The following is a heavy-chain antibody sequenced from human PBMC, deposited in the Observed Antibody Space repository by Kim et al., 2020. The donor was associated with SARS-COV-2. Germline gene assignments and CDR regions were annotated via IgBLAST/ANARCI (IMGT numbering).Heavy chain of an antibody. D-gene: IGHD3-22*01. CDR1: RFTFSDYY. Sequence: GGSLRLSCVASRFTFSDYYMSWIRQAPGKGLEWVSYISRSGSITHYADSVKGRFTISRDNAKNSLFLQMNSLRAEDTAVYYCAGAGSGYYLDAFDIWGQGTMVTVSS. V-gene: IGHV3-11*04. CDR2: ISRSGSIT. J-gene: IGHJ3*02. CDR3: AGAGSGYYLDAFDI.